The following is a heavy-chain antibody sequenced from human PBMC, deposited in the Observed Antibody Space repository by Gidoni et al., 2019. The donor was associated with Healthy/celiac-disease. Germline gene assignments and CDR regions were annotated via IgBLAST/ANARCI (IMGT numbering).Heavy chain of an antibody. J-gene: IGHJ6*02. V-gene: IGHV3-30-3*01. CDR1: GFTFSSYA. CDR3: AREGRLRLDYYYGMDV. Sequence: QVQLVESGGGVVQPGMSLRLSCAASGFTFSSYAMHWVRQAPGKGLEWVTVISYDGSNKYYADSVKGRFTISRDNSKNTLYLQMNSLRAEDTAVYYCAREGRLRLDYYYGMDVWGQGTTVTVSS. CDR2: ISYDGSNK. D-gene: IGHD4-17*01.